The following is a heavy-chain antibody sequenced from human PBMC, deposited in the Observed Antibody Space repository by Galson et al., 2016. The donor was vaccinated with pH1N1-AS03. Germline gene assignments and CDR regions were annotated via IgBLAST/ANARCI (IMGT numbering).Heavy chain of an antibody. V-gene: IGHV4-4*07. CDR3: ARGYCSTMSCQWGFDF. Sequence: ETLSLTCNVSGGSFSTYSWSWIRQPAGQGLEWFGRIYASGSSNYNPSLKSRVTMSLDKSKNQFSLKLSSVTAADTAVYYCARGYCSTMSCQWGFDFWGQGTLVTVSS. CDR2: IYASGSS. D-gene: IGHD2-2*01. J-gene: IGHJ4*02. CDR1: GGSFSTYS.